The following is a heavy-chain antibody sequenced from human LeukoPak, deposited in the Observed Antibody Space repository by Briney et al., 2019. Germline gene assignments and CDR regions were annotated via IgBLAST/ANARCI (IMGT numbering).Heavy chain of an antibody. Sequence: SETLSLTCTVSGGSISSYYWSWIRQPPGKGLEWIGRIYTSGSTNYNPSLKSRVTISVDTSKNQFSLKLSSVTAADTAVYYCARLVRITGTTSLDDYWGQGTLVTVSS. CDR2: IYTSGST. CDR1: GGSISSYY. J-gene: IGHJ4*02. CDR3: ARLVRITGTTSLDDY. V-gene: IGHV4-4*08. D-gene: IGHD1-7*01.